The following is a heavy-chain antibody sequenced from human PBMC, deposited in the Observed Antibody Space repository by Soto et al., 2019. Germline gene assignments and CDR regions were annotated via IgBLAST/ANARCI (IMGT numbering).Heavy chain of an antibody. CDR1: GGSINSGNYY. J-gene: IGHJ4*02. Sequence: QLQLQESGPGLVKPSGTLSLICTVSGGSINSGNYYWGWIRQPPGKGLEWIGSIYYSGNTYYNPSLESRVAISVDTSKNHFSLELSSVTAADTAVYYCAKYLGGSYSPIDYWGQGTLVTVSS. V-gene: IGHV4-39*02. D-gene: IGHD1-26*01. CDR2: IYYSGNT. CDR3: AKYLGGSYSPIDY.